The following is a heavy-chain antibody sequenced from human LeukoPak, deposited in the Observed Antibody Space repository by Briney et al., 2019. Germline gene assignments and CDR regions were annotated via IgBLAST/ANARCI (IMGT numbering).Heavy chain of an antibody. V-gene: IGHV3-49*04. CDR1: GFTFGDYA. Sequence: GGSLRLSCTASGFTFGDYAMSWVRQAPGRGLEWVGFIRSKTYGGTTEYAASVKGRFTISRDDSKSIAYLQMNSLKTEDTAVYYCTTDYPGYCSSTSCYQDYWGQGTLVTVSS. CDR3: TTDYPGYCSSTSCYQDY. J-gene: IGHJ4*02. D-gene: IGHD2-2*01. CDR2: IRSKTYGGTT.